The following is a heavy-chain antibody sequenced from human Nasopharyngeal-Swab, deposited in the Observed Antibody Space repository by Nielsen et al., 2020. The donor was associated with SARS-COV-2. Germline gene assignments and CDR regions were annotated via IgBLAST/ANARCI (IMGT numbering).Heavy chain of an antibody. Sequence: SETLSLTCTVSGGSISSGSYYWGWIRQPPGKGLEWIGSIYYSGSTYYNPSLNSRVTISVDTSKNQFSLKLSSVTAADTAVYYSVGIVVVPAAISDWGQGTLVTVSS. CDR1: GGSISSGSYY. V-gene: IGHV4-39*01. CDR2: IYYSGST. J-gene: IGHJ4*02. D-gene: IGHD2-2*02. CDR3: VGIVVVPAAISD.